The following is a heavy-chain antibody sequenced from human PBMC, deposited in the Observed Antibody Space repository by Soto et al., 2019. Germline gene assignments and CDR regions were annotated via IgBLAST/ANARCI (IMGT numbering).Heavy chain of an antibody. CDR1: GGSISSGGYY. D-gene: IGHD4-4*01. Sequence: SETLSLTCSVSGGSISSGGYYWSLIRQHPGKGLEWIGYIYYSGSTYYNPSLKSRVTISVDTSKNQFSLKLSSVTAADTAVYYCARVRGGDYINWFDPWGQGTLVTVSS. CDR3: ARVRGGDYINWFDP. V-gene: IGHV4-31*03. J-gene: IGHJ5*02. CDR2: IYYSGST.